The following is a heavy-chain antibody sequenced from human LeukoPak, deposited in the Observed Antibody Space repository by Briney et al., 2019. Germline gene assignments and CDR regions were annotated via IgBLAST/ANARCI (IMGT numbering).Heavy chain of an antibody. Sequence: GGSLRLSCAASGFTFSSYCMSWVRQAPGKGLEWVANIKQDGSEKDYVDSVKGRFTISRDNAKNSLYLQMNSLRAEDTAVYYCARATTVTTSPSGYFDYWGQGTLVTVSS. D-gene: IGHD4-17*01. J-gene: IGHJ4*02. CDR3: ARATTVTTSPSGYFDY. CDR2: IKQDGSEK. V-gene: IGHV3-7*04. CDR1: GFTFSSYC.